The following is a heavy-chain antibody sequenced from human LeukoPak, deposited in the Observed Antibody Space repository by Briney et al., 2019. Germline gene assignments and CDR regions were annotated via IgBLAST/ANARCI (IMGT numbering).Heavy chain of an antibody. CDR1: GGSISSSSYY. D-gene: IGHD5-18*01. J-gene: IGHJ4*02. Sequence: SETLSLTCTVSGGSISSSSYYWGWIRQPPGKGLEWIGSIDYSETIYYNPSLESRVTISVDTSNNQFSLKLSSVTAADTAVYYCARHVTYSYGLGYYFDYWGQGTLVIVSS. V-gene: IGHV4-39*01. CDR2: IDYSETI. CDR3: ARHVTYSYGLGYYFDY.